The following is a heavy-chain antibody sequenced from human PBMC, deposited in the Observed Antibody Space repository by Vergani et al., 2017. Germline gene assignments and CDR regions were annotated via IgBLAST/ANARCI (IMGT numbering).Heavy chain of an antibody. J-gene: IGHJ4*02. CDR2: ISFDGTNE. Sequence: QVQLVESGGGVVQPGTSLRLSCVVSGFALNRHAMYWVRQAPGKGLEWVVGISFDGTNEYYPDLVKGRFTISRDIAKNTLYLQVRSLRLEDTGVYHCVRGRGLCAGGRCYTEAWDYWGQGTAVTVS. D-gene: IGHD2-2*02. V-gene: IGHV3-30-3*01. CDR1: GFALNRHA. CDR3: VRGRGLCAGGRCYTEAWDY.